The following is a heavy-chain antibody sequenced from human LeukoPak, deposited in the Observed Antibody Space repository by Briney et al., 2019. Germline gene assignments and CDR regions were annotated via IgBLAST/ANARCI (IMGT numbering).Heavy chain of an antibody. Sequence: ASVKVSCKASGYTFTSYDINWVRQVTGQGLEWMGWLNPNSGDTGYPQKFQGRVTMTRDTSISTAYMELSRLRSEDTAVYYCAVVTGWGWGQGTLVTVSS. V-gene: IGHV1-8*01. CDR2: LNPNSGDT. D-gene: IGHD2-2*01. CDR1: GYTFTSYD. J-gene: IGHJ4*02. CDR3: AVVTGWG.